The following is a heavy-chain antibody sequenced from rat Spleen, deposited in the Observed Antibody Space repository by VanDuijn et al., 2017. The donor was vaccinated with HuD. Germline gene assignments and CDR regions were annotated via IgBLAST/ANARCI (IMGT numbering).Heavy chain of an antibody. V-gene: IGHV5-20*01. CDR2: INYDGSST. CDR1: GFTFNDYY. J-gene: IGHJ2*01. Sequence: EVQLVESDGGLVQPGRSLKLSCAASGFTFNDYYMAWVRQAPTKGLEWVATINYDGSSTNYRDSVKGRFTISRDSAKSTLYLQMASLRSEDTATYYCAKEGLYSSLDYWGQGVMVTVSS. D-gene: IGHD1-2*01. CDR3: AKEGLYSSLDY.